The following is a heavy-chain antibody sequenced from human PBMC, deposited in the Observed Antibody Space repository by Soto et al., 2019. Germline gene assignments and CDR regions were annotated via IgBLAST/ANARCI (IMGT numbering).Heavy chain of an antibody. CDR1: GFTFSSYA. CDR2: ISGSGGST. V-gene: IGHV3-23*01. J-gene: IGHJ6*02. D-gene: IGHD1-26*01. Sequence: EVQLLESGGGLVQPGGSLRLSCAASGFTFSSYAMSWVRQAPGKGLEWVSAISGSGGSTYYADSVKGRFTISRDNSKNTLYLQMNSLRAEDTAVYYCAKSYTELTYYYYGMDVWGQGTTVTVSS. CDR3: AKSYTELTYYYYGMDV.